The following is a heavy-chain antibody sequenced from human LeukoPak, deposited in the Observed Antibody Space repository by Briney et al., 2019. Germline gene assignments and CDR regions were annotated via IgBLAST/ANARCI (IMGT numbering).Heavy chain of an antibody. J-gene: IGHJ4*02. V-gene: IGHV3-21*01. CDR3: ARDRESSSWFDY. Sequence: GGSLRLSCVASGFTFSTYSMNWVRQAPGKGLEWVSSISSSSSYIYYADSVKGRFTISRDNAKNSLYLQMSSLRAEDTAVYYCARDRESSSWFDYWGRGTLVTVSS. D-gene: IGHD6-13*01. CDR1: GFTFSTYS. CDR2: ISSSSSYI.